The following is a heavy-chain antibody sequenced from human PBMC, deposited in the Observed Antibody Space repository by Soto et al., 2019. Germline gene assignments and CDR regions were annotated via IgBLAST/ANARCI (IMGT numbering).Heavy chain of an antibody. CDR3: AKGRLAVGSDWFDS. V-gene: IGHV3-23*05. CDR1: GFPFYTYA. CDR2: IDSDGTDT. Sequence: PWGSLRLSCVASGFPFYTYAMIWVRQAPGKGLEWVTAIDSDGTDTYYADFVKGRFTVSRDNSKNTLYLQMRSLTAEDTALYYCAKGRLAVGSDWFDSWGPGTLVTVSS. D-gene: IGHD1-26*01. J-gene: IGHJ5*01.